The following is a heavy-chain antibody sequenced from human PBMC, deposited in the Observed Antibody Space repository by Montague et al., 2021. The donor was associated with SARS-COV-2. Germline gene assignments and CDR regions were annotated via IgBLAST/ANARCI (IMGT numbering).Heavy chain of an antibody. CDR1: GGPISGYY. J-gene: IGHJ5*02. Sequence: SETLSLTCSVSGGPISGYYWSWIRQSPGKGLEWIGYIYYSGGTIXNPSHKSRVIISVDTSKSQFSLKLSSVTAADTAVYYCARDRFIAGGRLPHGFDPWGQGTLVTVSS. CDR2: IYYSGGT. V-gene: IGHV4-59*01. D-gene: IGHD6-13*01. CDR3: ARDRFIAGGRLPHGFDP.